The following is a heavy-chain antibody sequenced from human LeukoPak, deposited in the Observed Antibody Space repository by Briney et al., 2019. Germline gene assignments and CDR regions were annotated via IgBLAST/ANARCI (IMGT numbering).Heavy chain of an antibody. J-gene: IGHJ4*02. V-gene: IGHV3-66*01. CDR1: GFTFSSYA. Sequence: GGSLRLSCAASGFTFSSYAMSWVRQAPGKGLEWVSVIYSGGSTYYADSVKGRFTISRDNSKNTLYLQMSSLRAEDTAVYYCARGNFDYWGQGTLVTVSS. CDR3: ARGNFDY. CDR2: IYSGGST. D-gene: IGHD2-21*01.